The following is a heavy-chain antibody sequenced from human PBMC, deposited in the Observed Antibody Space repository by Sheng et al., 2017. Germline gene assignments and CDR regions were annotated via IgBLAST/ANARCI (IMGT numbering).Heavy chain of an antibody. CDR1: GFTFSSYG. D-gene: IGHD4-17*01. CDR2: IASDGDST. CDR3: AKSKTTVTTLNAFDI. V-gene: IGHV3-30*02. Sequence: QVQLVESGGGVVQPGGSLRLSCAASGFTFSSYGMHWVRQAPGRGLEWVVLIASDGDSTYYADSVKGRFTISRDNSKNTLYLQMNSLRAEDTAVYYCAKSKTTVTTLNAFDIWGQGTMVTISS. J-gene: IGHJ3*02.